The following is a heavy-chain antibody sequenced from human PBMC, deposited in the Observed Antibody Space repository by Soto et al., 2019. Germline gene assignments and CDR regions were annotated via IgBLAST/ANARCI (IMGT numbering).Heavy chain of an antibody. CDR3: ANRVKGSGMVRGDIMNFYYAMDV. Sequence: SGPTLVNPTQTLTLTCTFSGFSLSTSGVGVGWIRQPPGKALEWLALIYWDDDKRYSPSLKSRLTITKDTSKNQVVLTMTNMEPVDIAVYYCANRVKGSGMVRGDIMNFYYAMDVWGKGTTVTVSS. CDR1: GFSLSTSGVG. J-gene: IGHJ6*04. D-gene: IGHD3-10*01. CDR2: IYWDDDK. V-gene: IGHV2-5*02.